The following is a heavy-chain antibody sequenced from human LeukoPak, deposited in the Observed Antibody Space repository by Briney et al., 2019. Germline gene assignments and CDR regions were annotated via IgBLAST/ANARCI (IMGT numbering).Heavy chain of an antibody. CDR2: IYYSGRA. J-gene: IGHJ4*02. V-gene: IGHV4-39*01. CDR1: GGSISSSTYY. D-gene: IGHD3-3*01. CDR3: ARIYYDFWSGPDY. Sequence: PSETLSLTCIVSGGSISSSTYYWGWIRQPPGKGLEWIGSIYYSGRAYYNPSLKSRVTISVDTSKNQLSLKVSSVTAADTAVYYCARIYYDFWSGPDYWGQGTLVTVSS.